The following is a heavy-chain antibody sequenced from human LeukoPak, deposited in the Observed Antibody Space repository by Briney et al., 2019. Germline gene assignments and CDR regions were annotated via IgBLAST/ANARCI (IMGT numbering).Heavy chain of an antibody. D-gene: IGHD5-24*01. CDR2: IWYDGSKR. CDR3: ARGDGYSFNYFDY. V-gene: IGHV3-33*01. Sequence: PGGSLRLSCAASGFSFGSYGMSWVRQAPGKGLEWVTVIWYDGSKRYYADSVKGRFTISRDNFKNTVYLLMNSLRAEDTAVYFCARGDGYSFNYFDYWGQGILVTVSS. CDR1: GFSFGSYG. J-gene: IGHJ4*02.